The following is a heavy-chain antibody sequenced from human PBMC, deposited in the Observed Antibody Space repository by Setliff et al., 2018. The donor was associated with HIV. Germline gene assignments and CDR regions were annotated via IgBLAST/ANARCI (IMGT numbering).Heavy chain of an antibody. V-gene: IGHV1-58*01. Sequence: SVKVSCKASGFTFTNSAVQWVRQARGQRLEWIGWIVVGSGNTNYAQKFQGRVTMTRDTSISTAYMELNNLKFEDTAVYYCARARRDSYDRGRRNHYYIDVWGKGTTVTVSS. J-gene: IGHJ6*03. D-gene: IGHD3-22*01. CDR2: IVVGSGNT. CDR1: GFTFTNSA. CDR3: ARARRDSYDRGRRNHYYIDV.